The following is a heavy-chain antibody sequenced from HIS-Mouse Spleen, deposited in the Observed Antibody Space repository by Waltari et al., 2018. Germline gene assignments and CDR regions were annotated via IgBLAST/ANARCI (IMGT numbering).Heavy chain of an antibody. Sequence: QVQLVESGGGVVQPGRSLRLSCAASGCTFSGYGMHWFRQAPGKGLEWVAVISYDGSNKYYADSVKGRFTISRDNSKNTLYLQMNSLRAEDTAVYYCAKASSGWLDYWGQGTLVTVSS. V-gene: IGHV3-30*18. CDR1: GCTFSGYG. D-gene: IGHD6-19*01. CDR2: ISYDGSNK. J-gene: IGHJ4*02. CDR3: AKASSGWLDY.